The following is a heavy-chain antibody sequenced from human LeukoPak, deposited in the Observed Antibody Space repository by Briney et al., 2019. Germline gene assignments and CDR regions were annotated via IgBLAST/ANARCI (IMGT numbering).Heavy chain of an antibody. Sequence: GGSLRLSCAASGFTFSSYAMHWVRQAPGKGLEWVAVISYDGSNKYYADSVKGRFTISRDNSKNTLYLQMNSLRAEDTAVYYCARDRWDGGIDYWGQGTLVTVSS. CDR1: GFTFSSYA. CDR2: ISYDGSNK. V-gene: IGHV3-30-3*01. D-gene: IGHD1-26*01. CDR3: ARDRWDGGIDY. J-gene: IGHJ4*02.